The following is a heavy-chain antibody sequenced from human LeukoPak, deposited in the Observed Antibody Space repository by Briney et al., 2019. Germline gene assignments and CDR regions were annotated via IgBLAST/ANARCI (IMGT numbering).Heavy chain of an antibody. CDR3: AKDYRSYGYLDY. Sequence: GGSLRLSCAASGFTFDDYAMHWVRQAPGKGLEWVSLISGDGGSTYYADSVKGRFTISRDNSKNSLYLQMNSLRAEDTALYYCAKDYRSYGYLDYWGQGTLATVSS. D-gene: IGHD5-18*01. CDR1: GFTFDDYA. J-gene: IGHJ4*02. V-gene: IGHV3-43*02. CDR2: ISGDGGST.